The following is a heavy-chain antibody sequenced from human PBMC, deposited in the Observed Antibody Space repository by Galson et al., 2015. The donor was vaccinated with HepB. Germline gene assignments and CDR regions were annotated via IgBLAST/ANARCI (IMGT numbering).Heavy chain of an antibody. CDR1: GFTFDDYA. Sequence: SLRLSCAASGFTFDDYAMHWVRQAPGKGLEWVSGISWNSGSIGYADSVKGRFTISRDNAKNSLYLQMNSLRAEDTALYYCAKGPGMAAAGLFDYWGQGTLVTVSS. CDR2: ISWNSGSI. D-gene: IGHD6-13*01. J-gene: IGHJ4*02. V-gene: IGHV3-9*01. CDR3: AKGPGMAAAGLFDY.